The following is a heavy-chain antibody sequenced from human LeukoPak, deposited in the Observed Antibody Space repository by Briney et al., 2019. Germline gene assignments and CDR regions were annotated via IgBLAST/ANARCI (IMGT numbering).Heavy chain of an antibody. V-gene: IGHV4-59*11. CDR1: GGSLSSHY. D-gene: IGHD1-26*01. CDR3: ARFSSGCSTASCHLAY. J-gene: IGHJ4*02. CDR2: IYYTGTT. Sequence: SETLSLTCTVSGGSLSSHYWSWIRRPPGKGLELIGHIYYTGTTFYNPSLNSRVTISLDTSRNQFSLRLTSVTAADTAVYYCARFSSGCSTASCHLAYWGQGTLVTVSS.